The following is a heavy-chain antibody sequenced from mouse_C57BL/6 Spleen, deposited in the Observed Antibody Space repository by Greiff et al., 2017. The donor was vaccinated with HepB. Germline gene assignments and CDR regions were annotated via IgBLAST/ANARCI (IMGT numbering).Heavy chain of an antibody. CDR2: ISSGSSTI. CDR1: GFTFSDYG. CDR3: ARRGYYAMDY. Sequence: EVKLMESGGGLVKPGGSLKLSCAASGFTFSDYGMHWVRQAPEKGLEWVAYISSGSSTIYYADTVKGRFTISRDNAKNTLFLQMTSLRSEDTAMYYGARRGYYAMDYWGQGTSVTVSS. J-gene: IGHJ4*01. V-gene: IGHV5-17*01.